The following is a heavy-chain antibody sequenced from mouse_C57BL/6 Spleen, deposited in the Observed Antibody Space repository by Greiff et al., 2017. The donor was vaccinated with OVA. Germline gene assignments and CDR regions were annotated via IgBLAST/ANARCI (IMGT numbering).Heavy chain of an antibody. J-gene: IGHJ4*01. CDR1: GYTFTSYW. CDR2: IDPSDSYT. CDR3: ATSRSNFSYAMDY. D-gene: IGHD2-5*01. V-gene: IGHV1-69*01. Sequence: QVQLQQPGAELVMPGASVKLSCKASGYTFTSYWMHWVKQRPGQGLEWIGEIDPSDSYTNYNQKFKGKSTLTVDKSSSTAYMQLSSLTSEDSAVYYCATSRSNFSYAMDYCGQGTSVTVSS.